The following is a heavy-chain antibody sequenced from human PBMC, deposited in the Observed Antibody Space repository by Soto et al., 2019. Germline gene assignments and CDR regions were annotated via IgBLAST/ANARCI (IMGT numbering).Heavy chain of an antibody. CDR2: IYHSGST. CDR1: GGSISSSNW. Sequence: PSETLSLTCAVSGGSISSSNWWSWVRQPPGKGLEWIGEIYHSGSTNYNPSLKSRVTISVDKSKNQFSLKLSSVTAADTAVYYCAREPLGXSYGQKYGGYYYYGMDVWGQGTTVTVSS. J-gene: IGHJ6*02. V-gene: IGHV4-4*02. CDR3: AREPLGXSYGQKYGGYYYYGMDV. D-gene: IGHD5-18*01.